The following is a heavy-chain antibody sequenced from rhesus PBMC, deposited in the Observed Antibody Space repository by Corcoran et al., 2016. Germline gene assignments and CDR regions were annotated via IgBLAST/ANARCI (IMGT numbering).Heavy chain of an antibody. CDR3: ARVLAGD. Sequence: QVQLQESGPGVVKPSETLSLTCAVSGGSIRDSYRCSWIRQPPGKGLEWIGYIYGSSTSTNNNPSLKSRVNISKDTSKNQFSWKLSSVTAADTAVYYCARVLAGDWGQGVLVTVSS. CDR2: IYGSSTST. CDR1: GGSIRDSYR. V-gene: IGHV4S10*01. J-gene: IGHJ4*01. D-gene: IGHD6-25*01.